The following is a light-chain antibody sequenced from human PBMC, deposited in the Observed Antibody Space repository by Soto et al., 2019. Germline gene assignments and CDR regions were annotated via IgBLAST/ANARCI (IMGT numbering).Light chain of an antibody. V-gene: IGLV1-47*01. Sequence: QSVLTQPPSASGTPGQRVIISCSGSSSNIGSNYVYWYQQLPGTAPKLLIYKNNQRPSGVPDRFSGSKSGTSASLAISRLRSEDEADYYCAAWDDSLSGGVFGTGTKLTVL. CDR1: SSNIGSNY. CDR3: AAWDDSLSGGV. CDR2: KNN. J-gene: IGLJ1*01.